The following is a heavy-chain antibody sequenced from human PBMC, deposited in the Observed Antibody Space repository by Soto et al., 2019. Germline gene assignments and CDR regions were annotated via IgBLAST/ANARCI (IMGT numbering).Heavy chain of an antibody. CDR3: ARTGDGHHDFLDY. J-gene: IGHJ4*02. Sequence: GGSLRLSCAASGFTFSSYWMNWVRQAPGKGLEWVANINQDGNEDNLLDSVKGRFTISRDNAKNSFLLQMNSLRVDDTAVYYCARTGDGHHDFLDYWGQGAPVTVS. CDR1: GFTFSSYW. CDR2: INQDGNED. D-gene: IGHD1-1*01. V-gene: IGHV3-7*01.